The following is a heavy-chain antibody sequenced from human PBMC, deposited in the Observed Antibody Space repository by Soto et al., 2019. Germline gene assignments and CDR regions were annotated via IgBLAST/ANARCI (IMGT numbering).Heavy chain of an antibody. CDR3: GRGGGYSGSYTGVGVFDI. CDR2: IIPIFGTA. Sequence: QVQLVQSGAEVKKPGSSVKVSCKASGGTFSSYAISWVRQAPGQGLEWMGGIIPIFGTANYAQKFQGRVTITADESTSTAYRERGGRGSEDRAVYYCGRGGGYSGSYTGVGVFDIGAKGTMVPVSS. CDR1: GGTFSSYA. J-gene: IGHJ3*02. D-gene: IGHD1-26*01. V-gene: IGHV1-69*01.